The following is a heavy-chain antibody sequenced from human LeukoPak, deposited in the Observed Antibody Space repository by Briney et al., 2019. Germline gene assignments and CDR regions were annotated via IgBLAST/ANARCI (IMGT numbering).Heavy chain of an antibody. CDR2: ISAYNGNT. CDR1: GYTFSNFG. V-gene: IGHV1-18*01. J-gene: IGHJ4*02. Sequence: ASVKVSCKASGYTFSNFGINWVRQAPGQGLEWMGWISAYNGNTNYAQKLQGRVTMTTDTSTSTAYMELRSLRSDDTAVYYCARDEYYFSSGSYFYFDYWGQGTLVTVSS. D-gene: IGHD3-10*01. CDR3: ARDEYYFSSGSYFYFDY.